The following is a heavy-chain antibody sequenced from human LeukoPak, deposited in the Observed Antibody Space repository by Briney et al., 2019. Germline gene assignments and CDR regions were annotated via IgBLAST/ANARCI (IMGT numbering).Heavy chain of an antibody. CDR3: AKDLIH. Sequence: GGSLRLSCAASGFTFSSYSMNWVRQAPGRGLEWVAFIRYDGSNKYYADSVKGRFTISRDNSKNTLFLQMNSLRAEDTAVYYCAKDLIHWGQGTLVTVSS. J-gene: IGHJ4*02. CDR2: IRYDGSNK. CDR1: GFTFSSYS. D-gene: IGHD3-22*01. V-gene: IGHV3-30*02.